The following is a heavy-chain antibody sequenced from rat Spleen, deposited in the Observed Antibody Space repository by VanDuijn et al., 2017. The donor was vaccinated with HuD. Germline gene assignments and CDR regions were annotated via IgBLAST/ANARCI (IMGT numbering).Heavy chain of an antibody. J-gene: IGHJ1*01. V-gene: IGHV5-7*01. CDR3: ATVALGARWYFDF. D-gene: IGHD5-1*01. CDR2: ISYDDSST. Sequence: EVQLVESGGGLVQPGRSLKLSCAASGFTFSDYNMAWVRQAPTKGLEWVATISYDDSSTYYRDSGKGRFTISRDNAKSTLYLQMDSLRSEDTATYYCATVALGARWYFDFWGPGTMVTVSS. CDR1: GFTFSDYN.